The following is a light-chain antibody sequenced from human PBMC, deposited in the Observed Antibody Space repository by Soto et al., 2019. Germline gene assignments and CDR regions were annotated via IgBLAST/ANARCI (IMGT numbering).Light chain of an antibody. J-gene: IGKJ1*01. CDR1: QSVSIY. CDR2: DAS. Sequence: EIVLTQSPGTLSLSPGERATLSCRASQSVSIYLAWYQQKPGQAPRLLIYDASNRATGIPARFSGSGSGTDFTLTISSLQSEDFGVYYCQQFDDWPTFGQGTKVDNK. V-gene: IGKV3-11*01. CDR3: QQFDDWPT.